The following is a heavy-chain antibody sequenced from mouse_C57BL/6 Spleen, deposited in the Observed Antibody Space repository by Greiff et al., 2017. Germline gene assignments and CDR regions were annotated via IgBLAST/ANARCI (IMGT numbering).Heavy chain of an antibody. J-gene: IGHJ1*03. D-gene: IGHD1-1*02. CDR3: ARKIYYGGYWYFDV. CDR2: ISSGSSTI. Sequence: EVKLMESGGGLVKPGGSLKLSCAASGFPFSDYGMHWVRQAPEKGLEWVAYISSGSSTIYYADTVKGRFTISRDNAKNTLFLQMTSLRSEDTAMYYCARKIYYGGYWYFDVWGTGTTVTVSS. CDR1: GFPFSDYG. V-gene: IGHV5-17*01.